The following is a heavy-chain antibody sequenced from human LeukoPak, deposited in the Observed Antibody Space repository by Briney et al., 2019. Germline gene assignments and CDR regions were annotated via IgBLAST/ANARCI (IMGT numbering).Heavy chain of an antibody. J-gene: IGHJ4*02. CDR1: GYTFTSYY. Sequence: ASVKVSCKASGYTFTSYYMHWVRQAPGQGLEWMGIINPSGGSTSYAQKFQGRVTMTRDMSTSTVYMELSSLRSEDTAVYYCARDAAYYYDSSGYQYFDYWGQGTLVTVSS. CDR3: ARDAAYYYDSSGYQYFDY. D-gene: IGHD3-22*01. CDR2: INPSGGST. V-gene: IGHV1-46*01.